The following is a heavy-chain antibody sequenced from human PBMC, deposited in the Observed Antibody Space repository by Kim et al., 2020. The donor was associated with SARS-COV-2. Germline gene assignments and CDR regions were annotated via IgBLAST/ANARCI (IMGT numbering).Heavy chain of an antibody. J-gene: IGHJ4*02. CDR2: ST. Sequence: STYYADSVKGRFTISRDHAKNTLYLQMNSLRAEDTAVYYCAKAFLVTFDYWGQGTLVTVSS. D-gene: IGHD2-21*02. CDR3: AKAFLVTFDY. V-gene: IGHV3-23*01.